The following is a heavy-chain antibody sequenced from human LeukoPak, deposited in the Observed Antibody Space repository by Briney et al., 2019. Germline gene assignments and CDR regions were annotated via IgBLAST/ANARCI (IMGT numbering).Heavy chain of an antibody. Sequence: SETLSLTCTVSGGSISSSSYYWGWIRQPPGKGLEWIGSIYYSGSTYYNPSLKSRVTMSVDTSKNRFSLKMRSVTAADTAVYYCARPTSKLGSFDYWGQGTLVTVSS. J-gene: IGHJ4*02. D-gene: IGHD2/OR15-2a*01. CDR1: GGSISSSSYY. CDR2: IYYSGST. CDR3: ARPTSKLGSFDY. V-gene: IGHV4-39*01.